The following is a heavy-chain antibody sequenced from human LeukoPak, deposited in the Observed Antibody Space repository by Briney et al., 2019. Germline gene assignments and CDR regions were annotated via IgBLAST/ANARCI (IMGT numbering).Heavy chain of an antibody. V-gene: IGHV3-13*01. D-gene: IGHD5/OR15-5a*01. CDR2: IGIRGDT. CDR1: GFTFIDYD. J-gene: IGHJ4*02. CDR3: ARGGIQVSSIDEFDY. Sequence: GGSLRLSCAASGFTFIDYDMHWVRQVIGKGLEWVSAIGIRGDTHYSGSVKGRFTISRENAESSLYLQMNSLRAEDTAVYYCARGGIQVSSIDEFDYWGQGTLVTVSS.